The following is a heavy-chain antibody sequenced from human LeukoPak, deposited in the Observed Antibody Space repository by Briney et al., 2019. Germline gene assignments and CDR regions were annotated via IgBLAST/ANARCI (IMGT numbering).Heavy chain of an antibody. CDR2: ITLDGSDS. J-gene: IGHJ4*02. CDR1: GFTFSDSA. Sequence: GGSLRLSCAASGFTFSDSAMTWVRQAPGKGLEWVATITLDGSDSYYVDSVKGRFTVSRDNAKNSLYLQMNNLRVEDTAVFYCTTENWYVFENWGQGALVTVSS. CDR3: TTENWYVFEN. V-gene: IGHV3-7*04. D-gene: IGHD1-1*01.